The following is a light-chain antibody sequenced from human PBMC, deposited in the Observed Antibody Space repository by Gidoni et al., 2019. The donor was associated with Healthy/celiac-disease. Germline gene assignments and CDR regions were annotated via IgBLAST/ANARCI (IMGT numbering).Light chain of an antibody. CDR3: QQRDSPPLCS. CDR2: AAS. CDR1: QSNSSY. Sequence: DIHLTQSSSPLSASVRDSVTITCRASQSNSSYLKWYQQKPGKAPKILIHAASSLQSGVPSRFSGSGSGTDFTLTISSLQPEDFATYYCQQRDSPPLCSFGQGTKLEIK. V-gene: IGKV1-39*01. J-gene: IGKJ2*04.